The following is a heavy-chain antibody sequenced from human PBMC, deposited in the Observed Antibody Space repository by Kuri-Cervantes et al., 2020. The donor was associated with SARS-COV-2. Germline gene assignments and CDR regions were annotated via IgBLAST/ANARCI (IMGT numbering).Heavy chain of an antibody. CDR2: INPSGGST. J-gene: IGHJ3*02. D-gene: IGHD4-23*01. V-gene: IGHV1-46*01. CDR3: ARDPGGLDAFDI. Sequence: ASVKVSCKASGYTFTSYYMHWVRQAPGQGLEWMRIINPSGGSTSYAQKFQGRVTMTRDTSTSTVYMELSRLRSDDTAVYYCARDPGGLDAFDIWGQGTMVTVSS. CDR1: GYTFTSYY.